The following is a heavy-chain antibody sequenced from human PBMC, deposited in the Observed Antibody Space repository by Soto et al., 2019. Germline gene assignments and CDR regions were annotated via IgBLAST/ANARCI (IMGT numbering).Heavy chain of an antibody. CDR3: AKDRRGGSGSYYGYNWFDP. Sequence: GGSLRLSCAASGFTFSSYAMSWVRQAPGKGLEWVSAISGSGGSTYYADSVKGRFTISRDNSKNTLYLQMNSLRAEDTAVYYCAKDRRGGSGSYYGYNWFDPWGQGTLVTVSS. D-gene: IGHD3-10*01. J-gene: IGHJ5*02. CDR2: ISGSGGST. CDR1: GFTFSSYA. V-gene: IGHV3-23*01.